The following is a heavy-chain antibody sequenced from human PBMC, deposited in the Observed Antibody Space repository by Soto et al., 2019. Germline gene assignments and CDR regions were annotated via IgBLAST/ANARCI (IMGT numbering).Heavy chain of an antibody. CDR2: ISGSGDAT. CDR1: AFTFNNYV. J-gene: IGHJ6*04. Sequence: GGSLRLSCVASAFTFNNYVMNWVRQAPGKGLEWVSVISGSGDATYYAESVQGRFTISRDNSKNTLYLQMNSLRVEDTAIYYYARHYYGSGSYYREMDVWGKGTTVTVSS. D-gene: IGHD3-10*01. CDR3: ARHYYGSGSYYREMDV. V-gene: IGHV3-23*01.